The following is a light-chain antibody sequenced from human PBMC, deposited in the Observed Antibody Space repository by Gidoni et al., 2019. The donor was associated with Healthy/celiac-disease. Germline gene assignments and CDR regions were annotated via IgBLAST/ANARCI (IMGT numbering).Light chain of an antibody. J-gene: IGLJ3*02. CDR2: GKN. CDR3: NSRDSSGNHLGV. Sequence: SSELTQDPAVSVALGQTVRITCQGDSIRSYYACWYQQKPGQAPILVIYGKNNRPSGIPDRFSGSSSGNTASLTITGAQAEDEADYYCNSRDSSGNHLGVFGGGTKLTVL. V-gene: IGLV3-19*01. CDR1: SIRSYY.